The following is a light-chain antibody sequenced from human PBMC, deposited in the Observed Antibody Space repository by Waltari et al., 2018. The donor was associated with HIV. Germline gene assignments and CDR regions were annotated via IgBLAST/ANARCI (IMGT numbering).Light chain of an antibody. V-gene: IGKV1-33*01. J-gene: IGKJ1*01. Sequence: DIHMTQSPSSLSASVGDRVTITCQASQDIRNSLNWYQQKPGKAPKLLIYDASNLEVGVPSRFSGSGSATDFSFTISSLQPEDIATYHCQQSDNVPWTFGQGTKVEIK. CDR3: QQSDNVPWT. CDR1: QDIRNS. CDR2: DAS.